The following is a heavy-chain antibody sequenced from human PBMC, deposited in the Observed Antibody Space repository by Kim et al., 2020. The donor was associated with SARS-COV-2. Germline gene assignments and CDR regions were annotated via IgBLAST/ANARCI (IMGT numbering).Heavy chain of an antibody. J-gene: IGHJ5*02. D-gene: IGHD2-15*01. V-gene: IGHV4-4*07. CDR2: ST. Sequence: STNYNPSLQNRVIMSIDTSKNQFSLKLSSVTAADTAVYYCAREMLHNWFDPWGQGTLVTVSS. CDR3: AREMLHNWFDP.